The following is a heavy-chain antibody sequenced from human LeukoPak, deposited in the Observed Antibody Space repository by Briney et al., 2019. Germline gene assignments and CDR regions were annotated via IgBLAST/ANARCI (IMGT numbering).Heavy chain of an antibody. CDR2: VDPSDSYT. V-gene: IGHV5-10-1*01. CDR1: GYIFTSYW. Sequence: PGESLKISCKGSGYIFTSYWISWVRQMPGKGLEWMGRVDPSDSYTNYSPSFQGHVSISADKSISTAYLQWRSLKASDTAMYYCASLFRDDVFDIWGQGTMVTVSS. D-gene: IGHD3-10*01. CDR3: ASLFRDDVFDI. J-gene: IGHJ3*02.